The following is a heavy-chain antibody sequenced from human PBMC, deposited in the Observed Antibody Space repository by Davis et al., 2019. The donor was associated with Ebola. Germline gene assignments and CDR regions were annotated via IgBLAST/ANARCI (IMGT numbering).Heavy chain of an antibody. Sequence: AASVKVSCKASGYSFIGYYIHWVRHAPGQGLEWMGRINPNTGGTNYAQKFQGRVTMTRDTSISTVYMELSRLGSDDTAVYYCARDESDYWGQGILVTVSS. CDR1: GYSFIGYY. V-gene: IGHV1-2*06. CDR2: INPNTGGT. J-gene: IGHJ4*02. CDR3: ARDESDY.